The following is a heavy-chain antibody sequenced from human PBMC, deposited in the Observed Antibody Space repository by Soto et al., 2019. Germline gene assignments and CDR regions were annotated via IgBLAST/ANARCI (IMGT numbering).Heavy chain of an antibody. CDR1: GFTVSSHY. CDR3: ERGLGREYSDNKGYFRIDN. J-gene: IGHJ4*02. Sequence: GGSLRLSCTASGFTVSSHYLTWVRQAPGKGLMWVSILYPDGRAYHADSVKGRFTLSTDNSKNSVHLQMNNLRTEDSAVYYCERGLGREYSDNKGYFRIDNWGQGTLVTVSS. CDR2: LYPDGRA. D-gene: IGHD3-22*01. V-gene: IGHV3-53*01.